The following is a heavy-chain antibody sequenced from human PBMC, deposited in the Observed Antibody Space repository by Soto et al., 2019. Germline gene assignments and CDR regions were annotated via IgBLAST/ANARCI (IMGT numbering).Heavy chain of an antibody. V-gene: IGHV4-39*01. D-gene: IGHD3-22*01. CDR1: GGSISSSSYY. CDR2: IYYSGST. CDR3: ARLGSEGFWVGVITDLYYFDY. J-gene: IGHJ4*02. Sequence: QSLTCTVSGGSISSSSYYWGWIRQPPGMGLEWIGSIYYSGSTYYNPSLESRVTISVDTSKNQFSLKLSSVTAADTALYYCARLGSEGFWVGVITDLYYFDYWGQGALVTVSS.